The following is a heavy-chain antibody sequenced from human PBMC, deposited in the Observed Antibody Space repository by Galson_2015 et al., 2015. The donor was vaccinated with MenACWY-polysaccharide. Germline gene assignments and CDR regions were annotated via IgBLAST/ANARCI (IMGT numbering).Heavy chain of an antibody. CDR2: IYGSGGNT. J-gene: IGHJ4*02. CDR1: GFNFSSYA. D-gene: IGHD2-21*02. V-gene: IGHV3-23*01. Sequence: SLRLSCAASGFNFSSYAMTWVRQAPGKGLEWVSTIYGSGGNTYYADSVKGRFTISRDNSSNTLYLQMNSLRVEDTAVYFCAKETIVVVTDVFYFDSWGQGTLVTVSS. CDR3: AKETIVVVTDVFYFDS.